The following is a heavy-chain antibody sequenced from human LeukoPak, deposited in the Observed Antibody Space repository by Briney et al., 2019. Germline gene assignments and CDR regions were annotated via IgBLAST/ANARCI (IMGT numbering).Heavy chain of an antibody. CDR2: ISSSSSYI. CDR1: GFTFSSYS. CDR3: ARDPGSIVGATGDWFDP. J-gene: IGHJ5*02. D-gene: IGHD1-26*01. Sequence: GSLRLSCAASGFTFSSYSMNWVRQAPGKGLEWVSSISSSSSYIYYADSVKGRFTISRDNAKNSLYLQMNSLRAEDTAVYYCARDPGSIVGATGDWFDPWGQGTLVTVSS. V-gene: IGHV3-21*01.